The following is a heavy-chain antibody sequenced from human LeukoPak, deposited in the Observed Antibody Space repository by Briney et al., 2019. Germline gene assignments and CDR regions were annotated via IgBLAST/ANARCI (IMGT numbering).Heavy chain of an antibody. CDR2: IKQDGSEK. V-gene: IGHV3-7*04. Sequence: GGSLRLSCAASGFTFSNYWMSWVRRAPGKGLEWVANIKQDGSEKYYVDSVKGRFTISRDNAKNSLHLQMNSLRAEDTAVYYCARDLRGNWFDPWGQGTLVTVSS. CDR1: GFTFSNYW. CDR3: ARDLRGNWFDP. J-gene: IGHJ5*02.